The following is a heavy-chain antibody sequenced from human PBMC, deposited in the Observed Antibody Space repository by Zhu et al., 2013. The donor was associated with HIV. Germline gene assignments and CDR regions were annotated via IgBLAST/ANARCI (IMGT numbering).Heavy chain of an antibody. J-gene: IGHJ4*02. CDR2: ISDLSGVS. D-gene: IGHD3-3*01. CDR1: GGSFSRLS. Sequence: QVQLMQSGAEVKKPGSSVKVSCTASGGSFSRLSLNWVRQAPGQGLEWMGGISDLSGVSSYPQKFRGRVKITADKKTSTAYLEVTRLRSEDTAVYYCARGFHTYYDFWSGYYPFDYWGQGTLVTVSS. CDR3: ARGFHTYYDFWSGYYPFDY. V-gene: IGHV1-69*17.